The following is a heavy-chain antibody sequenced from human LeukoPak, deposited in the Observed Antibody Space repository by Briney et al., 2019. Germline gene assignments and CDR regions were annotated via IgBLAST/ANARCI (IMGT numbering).Heavy chain of an antibody. Sequence: GGSLRLSCAASGFTFSDYYMSWIRQAPGKGLEWVSYIGSSGSTIYYADSVKGRFTISRDNAKNSLYLQMNSLRAEDTAVYYCAKEEVVPAAYYFDYWGQGTLVTVSS. CDR3: AKEEVVPAAYYFDY. CDR1: GFTFSDYY. J-gene: IGHJ4*02. D-gene: IGHD2-2*01. V-gene: IGHV3-11*04. CDR2: IGSSGSTI.